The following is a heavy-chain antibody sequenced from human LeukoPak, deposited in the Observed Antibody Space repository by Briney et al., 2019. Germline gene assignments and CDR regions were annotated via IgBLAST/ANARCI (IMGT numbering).Heavy chain of an antibody. J-gene: IGHJ4*02. CDR2: IYHSGST. CDR3: ARAHDFWSGYPYFDY. CDR1: GYSISSGYY. Sequence: PSETLSFTCAVSGYSISSGYYCGWIRQPPGKGLEWIGRIYHSGSTYYNPSLKSRVTISVDTSKNHFSLKLSSVTAADTAVYYCARAHDFWSGYPYFDYWGQGTLVTVSS. D-gene: IGHD3-3*01. V-gene: IGHV4-38-2*01.